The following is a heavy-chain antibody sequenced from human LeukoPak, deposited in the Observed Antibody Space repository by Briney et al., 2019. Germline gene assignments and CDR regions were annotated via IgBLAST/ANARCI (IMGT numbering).Heavy chain of an antibody. V-gene: IGHV3-15*01. J-gene: IGHJ4*02. D-gene: IGHD4/OR15-4a*01. CDR1: GFTFSNAW. CDR3: ARRAGAYSHPYDY. Sequence: GGSLRLSCAASGFTFSNAWMSWVRQSPGKGLEWVGRIKSKTDGGTTDYAAPVKGRFTISRDDSKNTLYLQMNSLKTEDTAVYYCARRAGAYSHPYDYWGQGTLVTVSS. CDR2: IKSKTDGGTT.